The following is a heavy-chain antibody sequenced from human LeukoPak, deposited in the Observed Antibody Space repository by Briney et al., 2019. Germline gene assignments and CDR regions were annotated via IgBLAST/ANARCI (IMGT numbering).Heavy chain of an antibody. J-gene: IGHJ3*01. CDR2: IKSDGSST. V-gene: IGHV3-74*01. CDR1: GFTFSDYW. CDR3: VDLWFRIKAVS. D-gene: IGHD2-21*01. Sequence: GGSLRLSCAASGFTFSDYWMHWVRQVPGEGLVWVSRIKSDGSSTSYADSVKGRFTTSRDNSKNTLFLQMSSLRAEDTAVYYCVDLWFRIKAVSWGQGTMVTVSS.